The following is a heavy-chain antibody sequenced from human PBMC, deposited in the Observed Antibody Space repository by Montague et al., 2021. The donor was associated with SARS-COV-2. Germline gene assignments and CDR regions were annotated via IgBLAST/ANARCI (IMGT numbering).Heavy chain of an antibody. D-gene: IGHD3-22*01. CDR1: GGSVSDYY. CDR3: ARGPCITMIVVVITGIWFDP. CDR2: INHSGST. Sequence: SETLSLTCAVYGGSVSDYYWSWIRQPPGKGLEWIGEINHSGSTNYNSSLKSRVTTSVDTSKNQFSLKMTSVTAADTAVYYCARGPCITMIVVVITGIWFDPWGQGTLVTVSS. V-gene: IGHV4-34*01. J-gene: IGHJ5*02.